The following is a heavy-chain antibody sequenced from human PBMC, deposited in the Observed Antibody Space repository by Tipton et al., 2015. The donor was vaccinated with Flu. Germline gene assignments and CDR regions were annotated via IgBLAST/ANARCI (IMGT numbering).Heavy chain of an antibody. D-gene: IGHD4-11*01. Sequence: GLVKPSETLSLACNVSGDSIRSHYWSWIRQPPGKGLEWIGYTFHSGSTNFNPSLKSRVTMSVDTSKNQFSLRLVSMTATDTAVYYCARRDYSNYVTEPKNWFDPWGQGILVTVSS. V-gene: IGHV4-4*09. J-gene: IGHJ5*02. CDR1: GDSIRSHY. CDR2: TFHSGST. CDR3: ARRDYSNYVTEPKNWFDP.